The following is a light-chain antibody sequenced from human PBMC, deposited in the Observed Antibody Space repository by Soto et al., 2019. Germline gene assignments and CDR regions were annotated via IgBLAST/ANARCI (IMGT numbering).Light chain of an antibody. CDR3: QSYDSNLSVV. Sequence: QSVLTQPPSVSGAPGQRVTISCTGSSSNIGTGYDVHWYQQLPGTATKLLIYGNSNRPSGVPDRFSGSKSGTSASLAITGLQAEDEADYYCQSYDSNLSVVFGGGTKLTVL. J-gene: IGLJ2*01. CDR1: SSNIGTGYD. CDR2: GNS. V-gene: IGLV1-40*01.